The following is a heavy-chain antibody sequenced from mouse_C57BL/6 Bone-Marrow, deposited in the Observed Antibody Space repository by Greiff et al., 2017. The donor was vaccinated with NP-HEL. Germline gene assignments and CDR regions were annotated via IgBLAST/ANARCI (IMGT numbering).Heavy chain of an antibody. D-gene: IGHD2-12*01. J-gene: IGHJ1*03. CDR3: AGKLSNDPYWYFDV. CDR2: IWTGGGA. V-gene: IGHV2-9-1*01. CDR1: GFSLTSYA. Sequence: QVQLKESGPGLVAPSQSLSITCTVSGFSLTSYAISWVRQPPGKGLEWLGVIWTGGGANYNSALNSRLSISKDNSKSQAFLKMNSLQTDDTAGDYCAGKLSNDPYWYFDVWGTGTTVTVAS.